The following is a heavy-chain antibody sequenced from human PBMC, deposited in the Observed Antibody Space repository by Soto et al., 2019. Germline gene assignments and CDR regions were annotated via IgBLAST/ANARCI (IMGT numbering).Heavy chain of an antibody. Sequence: EVQLLESGGGLVQPGGSLRLSCAGSGFTFINYSMNWVRQAPGKGLEWVSSISGGGDATFFADSVRCQFTISRDNSKNTVNLQMTSLGVDDTAVYYCARKILGSTSRPNYWYFDLWGRGPLVTVSS. CDR3: ARKILGSTSRPNYWYFDL. CDR2: ISGGGDAT. CDR1: GFTFINYS. J-gene: IGHJ2*01. D-gene: IGHD2-2*01. V-gene: IGHV3-23*01.